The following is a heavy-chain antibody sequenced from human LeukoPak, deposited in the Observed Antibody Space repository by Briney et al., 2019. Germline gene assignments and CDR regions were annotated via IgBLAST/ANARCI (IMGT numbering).Heavy chain of an antibody. Sequence: ASVKVSCKASGYTFTGYYMHWVRQAPGQGLEWMGWINPSSGDTKYPQEFQGRVTMTGDTSISTAYMELSRLRSDDTAVYYCARDTLTYDYVWGTIDYWGQGTLVTVSS. CDR2: INPSSGDT. J-gene: IGHJ4*02. CDR3: ARDTLTYDYVWGTIDY. CDR1: GYTFTGYY. V-gene: IGHV1-2*02. D-gene: IGHD3-16*01.